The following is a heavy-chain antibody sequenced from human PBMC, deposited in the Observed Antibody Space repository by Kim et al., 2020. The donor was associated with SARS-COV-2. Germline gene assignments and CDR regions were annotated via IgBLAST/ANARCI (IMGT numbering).Heavy chain of an antibody. CDR3: ARQGRFGELFIARAFDY. V-gene: IGHV4-4*02. CDR2: IYHSGST. J-gene: IGHJ4*02. CDR1: GGSINNSNW. D-gene: IGHD3-10*01. Sequence: SETLSLTCAVSGGSINNSNWWSWVRQPPGKGLEWIGEIYHSGSTNYNPSLKSRVTISVDKSKNQFSLKLSSVTAADTAVYYCARQGRFGELFIARAFDYWGQGTLVTVSS.